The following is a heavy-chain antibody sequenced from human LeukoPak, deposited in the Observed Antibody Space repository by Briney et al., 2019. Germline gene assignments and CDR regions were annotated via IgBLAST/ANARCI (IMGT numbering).Heavy chain of an antibody. Sequence: GASVKVSCKASGGTFSSYAISWVRQAPGQGLEWMGGIIPIFGTANYAQKFQGRVTITADKSTSTAYMELSSLRAEDTAVYYCARDFSFDWDKGYMDVWGKGTTVTVSS. V-gene: IGHV1-69*06. J-gene: IGHJ6*03. CDR1: GGTFSSYA. CDR2: IIPIFGTA. D-gene: IGHD3-9*01. CDR3: ARDFSFDWDKGYMDV.